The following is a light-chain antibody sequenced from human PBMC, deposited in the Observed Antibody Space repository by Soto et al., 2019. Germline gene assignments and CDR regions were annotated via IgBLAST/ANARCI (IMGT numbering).Light chain of an antibody. V-gene: IGLV2-14*01. Sequence: QSALTQPASVSGSPGQSITISCTGTSSDVGGYKYVSWYQQHPDKAPKLIIYDVTNRPSGISNRFSGSKSGNTASLTISGLQAEDEADYYCSSYTSSSSYVFGTWTKVTVL. CDR3: SSYTSSSSYV. CDR1: SSDVGGYKY. CDR2: DVT. J-gene: IGLJ1*01.